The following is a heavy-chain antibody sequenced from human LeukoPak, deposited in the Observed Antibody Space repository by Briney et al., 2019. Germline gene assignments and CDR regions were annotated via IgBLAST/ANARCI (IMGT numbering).Heavy chain of an antibody. D-gene: IGHD4-17*01. CDR3: ARDPPHDYGVQFDY. J-gene: IGHJ4*02. CDR2: ISSSSSTI. CDR1: GFTFSSYS. V-gene: IGHV3-48*04. Sequence: PGGSLRLSCAASGFTFSSYSMNWVHQAPGKGLEWVSYISSSSSTIYYADSVKGRFTISRDNAKNSLYLQMNSLRAEDTAVYYCARDPPHDYGVQFDYWGQGTLVTVSS.